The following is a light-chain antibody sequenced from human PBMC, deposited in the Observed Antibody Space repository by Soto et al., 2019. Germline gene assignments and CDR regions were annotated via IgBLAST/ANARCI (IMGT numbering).Light chain of an antibody. Sequence: EIVMTQSPATLSVSPGERATLSCRASQSVSRNLAWYQQKPGQAPRLLIYGASTRTTGIAATFSGSVSGTESTLSICSLQSEDFAVYYCQQYNNWPYTFGQGTKLEIK. J-gene: IGKJ2*01. CDR1: QSVSRN. V-gene: IGKV3-15*01. CDR3: QQYNNWPYT. CDR2: GAS.